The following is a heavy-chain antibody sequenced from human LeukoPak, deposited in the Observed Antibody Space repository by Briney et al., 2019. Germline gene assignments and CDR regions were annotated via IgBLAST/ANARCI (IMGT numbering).Heavy chain of an antibody. J-gene: IGHJ2*01. CDR3: ATSGIAAAGTLSNWYFDL. CDR2: FDLEDGEI. Sequence: ASVKVSCKASGYTFTGYYMHWVRQAPGQGLEWMGGFDLEDGEIIYAQKLQGRVTMTEDTSTDTAYMELSSLRSEDTAVYYCATSGIAAAGTLSNWYFDLWGRGTLVTVSS. CDR1: GYTFTGYY. V-gene: IGHV1-24*01. D-gene: IGHD6-13*01.